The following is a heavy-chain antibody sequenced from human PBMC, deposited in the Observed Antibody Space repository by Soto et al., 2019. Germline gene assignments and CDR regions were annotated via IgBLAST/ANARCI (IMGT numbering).Heavy chain of an antibody. Sequence: SETLSLTCTVSGGSISSSSYYWGWIRQPPGKGQEWIGSIYNSGSTNYNPSLKSRVTISVDKSKNQFSLRLSSVTAADTAVYYCARRAYYYDSSGLGVYFDCWGQGALVTVSS. J-gene: IGHJ4*02. CDR1: GGSISSSSYY. CDR2: IYNSGST. V-gene: IGHV4-39*01. CDR3: ARRAYYYDSSGLGVYFDC. D-gene: IGHD3-22*01.